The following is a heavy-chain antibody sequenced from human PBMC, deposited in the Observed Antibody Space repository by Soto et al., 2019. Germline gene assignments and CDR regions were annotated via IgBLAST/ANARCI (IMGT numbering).Heavy chain of an antibody. J-gene: IGHJ4*02. V-gene: IGHV3-23*01. CDR1: GFTFSDYA. D-gene: IGHD1-26*01. CDR2: VSAGGGGT. Sequence: EVQLLESGGGLVQPGGSLRLSCAASGFTFSDYAMTWVRQAPGKGLEWVSAVSAGGGGTYYADSVRGRFTISRDNSQNTLYLQMNGLRAEDTAVYYCAKDEGGSDKRPIGYWGQGTLVTVSS. CDR3: AKDEGGSDKRPIGY.